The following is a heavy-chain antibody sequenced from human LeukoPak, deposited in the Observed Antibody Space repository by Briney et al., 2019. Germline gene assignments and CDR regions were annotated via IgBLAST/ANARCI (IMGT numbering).Heavy chain of an antibody. CDR3: ARAGDFWSGYVNWFDP. CDR2: IYHSGST. J-gene: IGHJ5*02. CDR1: GGSFSGYY. Sequence: SETLSLTCAVYGGSFSGYYWGWIRQPPGKGLEWIGSIYHSGSTYYNPSLKSRVTISVDTSKNQFSLKLSSVTAADTAVYYCARAGDFWSGYVNWFDPWGQGTLVTVSS. D-gene: IGHD3-3*01. V-gene: IGHV4-38-2*01.